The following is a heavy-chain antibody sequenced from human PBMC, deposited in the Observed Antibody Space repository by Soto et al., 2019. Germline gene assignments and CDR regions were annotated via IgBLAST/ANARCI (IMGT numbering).Heavy chain of an antibody. J-gene: IGHJ4*02. CDR1: GDSISRGNYC. CDR3: ARGTNYSSDINGYYDYFDS. Sequence: SETVSLTCDVSGDSISRGNYCWSWIRQPPGKGLEWLGYTFNSGGTYFKPSLKSRVTISVDTAKNQFSLRLRSVTAADTAVYYCARGTNYSSDINGYYDYFDSWGQGALVTVSS. CDR2: TFNSGGT. D-gene: IGHD3-22*01. V-gene: IGHV4-30-2*01.